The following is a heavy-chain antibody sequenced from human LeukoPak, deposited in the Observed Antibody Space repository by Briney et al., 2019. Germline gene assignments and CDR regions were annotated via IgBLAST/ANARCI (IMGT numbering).Heavy chain of an antibody. Sequence: GGSLRLSCAASGFTFSSYGMHWVRQAPGKGLEWVAVIWYDGSNKYYADSVKGRFTISRDNSKNTLYLRMNSLRAEDTAVYYCARGDSSGYPDAFDIWGQGTMVTVSS. D-gene: IGHD3-22*01. J-gene: IGHJ3*02. V-gene: IGHV3-33*01. CDR3: ARGDSSGYPDAFDI. CDR1: GFTFSSYG. CDR2: IWYDGSNK.